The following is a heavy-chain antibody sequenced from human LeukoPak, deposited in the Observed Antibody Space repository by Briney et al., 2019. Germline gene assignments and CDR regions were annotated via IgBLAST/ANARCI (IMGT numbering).Heavy chain of an antibody. J-gene: IGHJ6*04. CDR2: ISYDGSNK. V-gene: IGHV3-30*04. Sequence: GRSLRLSCAASGFTISSYAMHWVRQAPGKGLEWVAVISYDGSNKYYADSVKGRFTISRDNSKNTLYLQMNSLRAEDTAVYYCARNGGWFGEFQNYYGMDVWGKGTTVTVSS. CDR1: GFTISSYA. D-gene: IGHD3-10*01. CDR3: ARNGGWFGEFQNYYGMDV.